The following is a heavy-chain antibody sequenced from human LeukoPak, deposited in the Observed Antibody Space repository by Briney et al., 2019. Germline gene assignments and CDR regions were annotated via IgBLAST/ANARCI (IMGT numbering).Heavy chain of an antibody. Sequence: SLRLSCTASGFTFGDYDMSWVRQAPGKGPEWVGFIRSRAYGGTIEYAASVKGRFTISIDDSKSIAYLQMNSLKTEDTAVYYCSCSGSYFGPFDYWGQGTLVTVSS. CDR2: IRSRAYGGTI. V-gene: IGHV3-49*04. D-gene: IGHD1-26*01. J-gene: IGHJ4*02. CDR1: GFTFGDYD. CDR3: SCSGSYFGPFDY.